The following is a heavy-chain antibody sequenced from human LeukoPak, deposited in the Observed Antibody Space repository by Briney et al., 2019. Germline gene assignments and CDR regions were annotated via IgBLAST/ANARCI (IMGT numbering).Heavy chain of an antibody. V-gene: IGHV1-3*01. Sequence: WASVKVSCKASGYTFTSYAMHWVRQAPGQRLEWMGWINAGNGNTKYSQKFQGRVTITRDTSASTAYMELSSLRSEDTAVYYCATEGPIAAAGRGAFDIWGQGTMVTVSS. J-gene: IGHJ3*02. CDR1: GYTFTSYA. D-gene: IGHD6-13*01. CDR3: ATEGPIAAAGRGAFDI. CDR2: INAGNGNT.